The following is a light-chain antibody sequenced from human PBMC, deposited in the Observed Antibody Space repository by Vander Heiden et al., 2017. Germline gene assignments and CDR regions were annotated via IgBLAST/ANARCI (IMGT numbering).Light chain of an antibody. CDR3: QLSYSTPRVT. CDR1: QSISSY. Sequence: DIQMTQSPSSLSASVGDRVTITCRASQSISSYLNWYQQKPGKAPKLLIYAASSLQSGVPSRSSGSGYGTDFTLTISSRQPEDFATYYCQLSYSTPRVTSGQGTRLEIK. V-gene: IGKV1-39*01. CDR2: AAS. J-gene: IGKJ5*01.